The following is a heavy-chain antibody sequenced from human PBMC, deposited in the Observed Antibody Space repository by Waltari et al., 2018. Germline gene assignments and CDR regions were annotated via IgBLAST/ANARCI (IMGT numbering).Heavy chain of an antibody. CDR2: IYHSGST. D-gene: IGHD4-17*01. V-gene: IGHV4-34*01. Sequence: QVQLQQWGAGLLKPSETLSLTCAVYGGSFSGYYWSWIRQPPGKGLEWIGSIYHSGSTYYNPSLKSRVTISVDTSKNQFSLKLSSVTAADTAVYYCARHAAYGDYGLYYYYGMDVWGQGTTVTVSS. CDR3: ARHAAYGDYGLYYYYGMDV. J-gene: IGHJ6*02. CDR1: GGSFSGYY.